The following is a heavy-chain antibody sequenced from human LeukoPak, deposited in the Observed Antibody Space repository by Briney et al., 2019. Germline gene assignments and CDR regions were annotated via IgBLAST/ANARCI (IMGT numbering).Heavy chain of an antibody. CDR1: GFTFNNAX. J-gene: IGHJ1*01. CDR2: IKSKSDGGTT. V-gene: IGHV3-15*01. Sequence: GGSLRLSCAASGFTFNNAXXXXVRQAPGKGLEXXGRIKSKSDGGTTDYAAPVKGRFTISRDDSKNTLYLEMNSLKTEDTAIYYCTTLYRGYFQHWGQGTLVTVSS. D-gene: IGHD5-12*01. CDR3: TTLYRGYFQH.